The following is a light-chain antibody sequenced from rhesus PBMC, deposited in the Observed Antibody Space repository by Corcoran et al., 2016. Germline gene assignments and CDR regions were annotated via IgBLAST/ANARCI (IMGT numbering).Light chain of an antibody. Sequence: DIQMTQSPSSLSASVGDTVTITCRASQGISSWLAWYQQKPGKAPKFLNNTASSLQSGVPSRFSGSGSGTDFTLPISSLESEDFATYYCQQYSSRPPTFGQGTKVEIK. CDR2: TAS. V-gene: IGKV1-22*01. CDR1: QGISSW. CDR3: QQYSSRPPT. J-gene: IGKJ1*01.